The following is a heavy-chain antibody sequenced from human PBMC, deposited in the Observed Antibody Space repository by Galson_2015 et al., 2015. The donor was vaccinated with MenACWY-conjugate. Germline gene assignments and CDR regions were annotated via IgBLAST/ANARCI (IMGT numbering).Heavy chain of an antibody. Sequence: SLRLSCAASGFTFSSYAMSWVRQAPGKGPEWVSSISGSGGSTYYADSVKGRFTISRENSKNMVYLQINSLRAEDTAVYYCAKEQGSAYYGNCIDLWGQGTPVTVSS. J-gene: IGHJ5*01. CDR2: ISGSGGST. CDR3: AKEQGSAYYGNCIDL. D-gene: IGHD6-25*01. CDR1: GFTFSSYA. V-gene: IGHV3-23*01.